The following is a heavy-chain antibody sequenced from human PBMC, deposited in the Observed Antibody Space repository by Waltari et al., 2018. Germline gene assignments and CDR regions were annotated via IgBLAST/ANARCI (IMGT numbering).Heavy chain of an antibody. CDR2: MDPINGAT. CDR3: ARARTEYSSGWDAFDN. D-gene: IGHD6-25*01. Sequence: QVQMVQSGAEVVKPGASVKVSCETPGYTFGAYNIPWLPQAPGQGPEGLGWMDPINGATKYAQKFQGRVTMTKDTATSSAHAELRSLRSDDTAVYYCARARTEYSSGWDAFDNWGQGTLVTVSS. V-gene: IGHV1-2*02. J-gene: IGHJ4*02. CDR1: GYTFGAYN.